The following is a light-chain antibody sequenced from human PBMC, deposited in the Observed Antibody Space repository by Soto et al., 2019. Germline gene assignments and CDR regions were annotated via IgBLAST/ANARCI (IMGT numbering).Light chain of an antibody. V-gene: IGKV3-15*01. CDR1: QSIYSN. J-gene: IGKJ4*01. Sequence: EIVMTQSPATLSASPGERATLSCRASQSIYSNLAWYQQKLGQAPRLLIYGASTRATGIPARFSGSGSGTEFTLTISSLQSEDFAVYYCQQYEKWPPVTFGGGTKVEI. CDR3: QQYEKWPPVT. CDR2: GAS.